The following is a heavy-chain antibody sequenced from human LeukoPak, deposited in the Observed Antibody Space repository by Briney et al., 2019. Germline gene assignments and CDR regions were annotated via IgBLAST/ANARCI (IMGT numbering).Heavy chain of an antibody. D-gene: IGHD6-6*01. CDR2: IYYSGST. J-gene: IGHJ4*02. V-gene: IGHV4-59*08. CDR3: ARRGSSSSLDY. CDR1: GGSISSYY. Sequence: SETLSLTCTVSGGSISSYYWSWIRQPPGKGLEWIGYIYYSGSTNYNPSLKSRVTISVDTSKNQFSLKLSSVTAADTAVYYCARRGSSSSLDYWGQGTLVIVSS.